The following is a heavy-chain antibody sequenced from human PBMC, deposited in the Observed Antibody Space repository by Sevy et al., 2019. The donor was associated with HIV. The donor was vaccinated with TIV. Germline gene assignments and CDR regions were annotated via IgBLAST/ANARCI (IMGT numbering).Heavy chain of an antibody. V-gene: IGHV3-23*01. D-gene: IGHD6-13*01. CDR3: AKGRQLVSGRFGTYFDS. CDR2: VSGVVIPRTTRTT. Sequence: GGSLRLSCVASGFTFSRFGMTWVRQVPGKGLEWVSTVSGVVIPRTTRTTYSADSVKGRFTISGDNSKDSLFLQMNSFRADDTAVYFCAKGRQLVSGRFGTYFDSWGQGILVTVSS. J-gene: IGHJ4*02. CDR1: GFTFSRFG.